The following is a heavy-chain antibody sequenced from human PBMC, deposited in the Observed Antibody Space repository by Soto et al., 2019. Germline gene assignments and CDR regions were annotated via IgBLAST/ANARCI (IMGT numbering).Heavy chain of an antibody. D-gene: IGHD2-15*01. Sequence: SETLSLTCAVSGGSISSGGYSWSWIRQPPGKGLEWIGYIYHSGSTYYNPSLKSRVTISVDTSKNQFSLKLSSVTAADTAMYYCARGYCSGGSCYSGFDYWGQGTLVTVSS. CDR1: GGSISSGGYS. CDR2: IYHSGST. V-gene: IGHV4-30-2*05. J-gene: IGHJ4*02. CDR3: ARGYCSGGSCYSGFDY.